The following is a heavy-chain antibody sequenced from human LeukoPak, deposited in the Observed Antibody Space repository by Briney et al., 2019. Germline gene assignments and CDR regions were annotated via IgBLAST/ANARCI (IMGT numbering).Heavy chain of an antibody. V-gene: IGHV1-8*01. CDR1: GYTFTSYD. Sequence: EASMKVSCKASGYTFTSYDINWVRQATGQGLEWMGWMNPNSGNTGYAQKFQGRVTMTRNTSISTAYMELSSLRSEDTAVYYCARGGIAARPSYGMDVWGQGTTVTVSS. J-gene: IGHJ6*02. CDR2: MNPNSGNT. CDR3: ARGGIAARPSYGMDV. D-gene: IGHD6-6*01.